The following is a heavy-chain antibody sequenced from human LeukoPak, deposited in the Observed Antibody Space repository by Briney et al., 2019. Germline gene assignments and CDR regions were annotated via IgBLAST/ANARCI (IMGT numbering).Heavy chain of an antibody. CDR2: INHSGST. V-gene: IGHV4-39*07. Sequence: SETLSLTCTVSGGSISSSSYYWSWIRQPPGKGLEWIGEINHSGSTNYNPSLKSRVTISVDTSKNQFSLKLSSVTAADTAVYYCARGGVSHYYDSSGNYGMDVWGQGTTVTVSS. CDR1: GGSISSSSYY. D-gene: IGHD3-22*01. J-gene: IGHJ6*02. CDR3: ARGGVSHYYDSSGNYGMDV.